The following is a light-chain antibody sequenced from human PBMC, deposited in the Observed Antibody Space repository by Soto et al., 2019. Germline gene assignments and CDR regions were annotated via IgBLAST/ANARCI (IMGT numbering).Light chain of an antibody. CDR3: QHYNSYSEA. V-gene: IGKV1-5*03. Sequence: DIQMTQSPSTLSGSVGDRVTITCRASQTISSWLAWYQQKPGKAPKLLIYKASTLKSGVPSRFSGSGSGTEFTPTISSLQPDEFATYYCQHYNSYSEAFGQGTKVELK. CDR2: KAS. CDR1: QTISSW. J-gene: IGKJ1*01.